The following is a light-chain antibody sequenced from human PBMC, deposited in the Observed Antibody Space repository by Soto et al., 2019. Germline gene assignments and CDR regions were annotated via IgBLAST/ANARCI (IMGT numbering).Light chain of an antibody. J-gene: IGKJ2*01. CDR1: QSVYNNY. Sequence: EIVLTQSPGTLSLSPGERATISCRASQSVYNNYLAWYQQKPGQTPRLLVNGASNRATGIPDRFSGGGSGTDFTLTISSLEPEDFAVYYCQQYGLPPHSFGQGTKVDI. CDR3: QQYGLPPHS. CDR2: GAS. V-gene: IGKV3-20*01.